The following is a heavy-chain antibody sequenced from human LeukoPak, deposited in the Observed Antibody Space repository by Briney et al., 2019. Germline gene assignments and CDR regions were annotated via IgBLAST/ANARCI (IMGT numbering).Heavy chain of an antibody. Sequence: ASVKVSCKASGYTFTGYYMHWVRQAPGQGLEWMGWINPNSGGTNYAQKFQGRVTMTRDTSISTAYMELSRLRSDDTAVYYCARSPRGIAVAGTGYFQHWGQGTLVTASS. CDR3: ARSPRGIAVAGTGYFQH. CDR2: INPNSGGT. V-gene: IGHV1-2*02. CDR1: GYTFTGYY. D-gene: IGHD6-19*01. J-gene: IGHJ1*01.